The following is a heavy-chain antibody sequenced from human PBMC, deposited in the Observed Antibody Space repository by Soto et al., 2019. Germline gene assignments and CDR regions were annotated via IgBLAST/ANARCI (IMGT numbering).Heavy chain of an antibody. Sequence: QVQLVQSGAEVKRPGSSVKVSCKSSGDTFNFYSINWVRQAPGLVLEWMGRVNPILSMSNYAQRFQGRVTMTADKSTSTADMELSGLRSEDTAIYYCATSYGSGYRAFDFWGQGALVTVSS. CDR3: ATSYGSGYRAFDF. CDR2: VNPILSMS. CDR1: GDTFNFYS. D-gene: IGHD3-10*01. V-gene: IGHV1-69*04. J-gene: IGHJ4*02.